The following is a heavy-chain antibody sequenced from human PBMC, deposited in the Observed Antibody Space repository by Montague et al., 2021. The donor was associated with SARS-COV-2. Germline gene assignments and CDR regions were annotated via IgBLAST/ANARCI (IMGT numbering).Heavy chain of an antibody. D-gene: IGHD6-13*01. J-gene: IGHJ4*02. V-gene: IGHV4/OR15-8*02. CDR2: IFHSGAA. CDR1: GGFISSGNW. Sequence: SETLSLTCAVSGGFISSGNWWSWVRQPPGKGLEWIGEIFHSGAASYNPSLKSRLTISMDKSKNEFSLKLNSVTAADTAMYYCARDFVAAVPYRFDSWGQGVLVTVSS. CDR3: ARDFVAAVPYRFDS.